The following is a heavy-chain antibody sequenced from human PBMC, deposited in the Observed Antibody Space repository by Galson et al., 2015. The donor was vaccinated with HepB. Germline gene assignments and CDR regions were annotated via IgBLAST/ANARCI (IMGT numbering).Heavy chain of an antibody. Sequence: SVKVSCKASGYTFTGYYMHWVRQAPGQGLEWMGWINPNSGGTNYAQKFQGRVTMTRDTSISTAYMELSRLRSDDTAVYYCARDRQGTAMVVDYFDYWGQGTLVTVSS. CDR2: INPNSGGT. CDR1: GYTFTGYY. J-gene: IGHJ4*02. V-gene: IGHV1-2*02. CDR3: ARDRQGTAMVVDYFDY. D-gene: IGHD5-18*01.